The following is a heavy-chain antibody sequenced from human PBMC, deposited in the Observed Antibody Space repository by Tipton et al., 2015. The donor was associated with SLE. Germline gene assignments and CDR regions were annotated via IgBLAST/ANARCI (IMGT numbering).Heavy chain of an antibody. CDR3: ARLPGGSGGDYFDY. V-gene: IGHV4-39*01. J-gene: IGHJ4*02. CDR1: GGSISTSGYY. D-gene: IGHD3-16*01. CDR2: IYFSGRT. Sequence: LRLSCTVSGGSISTSGYYWGWIRQPPGKGLEWIGSIYFSGRTYYNPSLKSRVTISVDTSKNQFSLRLGSATAADTAVYYCARLPGGSGGDYFDYWGQGTLVTVSS.